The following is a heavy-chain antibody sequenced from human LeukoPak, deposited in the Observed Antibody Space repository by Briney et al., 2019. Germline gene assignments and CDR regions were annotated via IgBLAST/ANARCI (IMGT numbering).Heavy chain of an antibody. V-gene: IGHV4-38-2*02. CDR3: ARDRRAYSSDWYEDY. D-gene: IGHD6-13*01. Sequence: PSETLSLTCTVSGYSISSGYYWGWIRQPPGKGLEWIGSIYHSGSTYYNPSLKSRVTISVDTSKNQFSLKLSSVTAADTAVYYCARDRRAYSSDWYEDYWGQGTLVTVSS. CDR2: IYHSGST. J-gene: IGHJ4*02. CDR1: GYSISSGYY.